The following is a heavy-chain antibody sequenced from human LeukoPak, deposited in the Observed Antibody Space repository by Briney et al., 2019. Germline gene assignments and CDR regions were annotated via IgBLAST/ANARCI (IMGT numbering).Heavy chain of an antibody. Sequence: PSETLSLTCTVSGGSISSSSYYWGWIRQPPWKGLEWIGSIYYSGSTYYNPSLKSRVTISVDTSKNQFSLKLSSVTAADTAVYCFARLFQLWQPDYWGQGTLVTVSS. CDR3: ARLFQLWQPDY. CDR1: GGSISSSSYY. V-gene: IGHV4-39*01. J-gene: IGHJ4*02. D-gene: IGHD5-18*01. CDR2: IYYSGST.